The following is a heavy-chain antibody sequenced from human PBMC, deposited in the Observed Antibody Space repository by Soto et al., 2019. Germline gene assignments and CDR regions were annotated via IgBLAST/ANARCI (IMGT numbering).Heavy chain of an antibody. CDR2: ISYDGNNK. D-gene: IGHD1-7*01. V-gene: IGHV3-30*18. J-gene: IGHJ4*02. Sequence: GGSLRLSCAASGFNFRSYGIHWVRQAPGKGLEWVAVISYDGNNKYYADSVKGRFTISRDNSKNTLYLQMNSLRAEDTAVYFCAKGGTWELPPYYFDFWGQGTLVTVSS. CDR3: AKGGTWELPPYYFDF. CDR1: GFNFRSYG.